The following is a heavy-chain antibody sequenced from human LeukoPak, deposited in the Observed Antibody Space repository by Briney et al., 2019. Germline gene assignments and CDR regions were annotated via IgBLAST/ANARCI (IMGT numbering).Heavy chain of an antibody. CDR1: GYTFTSYA. CDR2: INAGNGNT. Sequence: GASVKVSCKASGYTFTSYAMHWVRQAPGQRLEWMGWINAGNGNTKYSQKFQGRVTITRDTSASTAYMELSSLRSEDTAVYYCAAVTTPPLAVAGTWIAWEPLDYWGQGTLVTVSS. J-gene: IGHJ4*02. V-gene: IGHV1-3*01. D-gene: IGHD6-19*01. CDR3: AAVTTPPLAVAGTWIAWEPLDY.